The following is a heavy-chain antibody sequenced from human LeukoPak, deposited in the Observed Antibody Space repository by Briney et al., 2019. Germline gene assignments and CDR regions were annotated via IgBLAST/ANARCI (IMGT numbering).Heavy chain of an antibody. CDR3: ARGKRRFDP. V-gene: IGHV3-11*01. CDR2: ISGRSFSI. J-gene: IGHJ5*02. CDR1: GFAFNESY. Sequence: PGGSLRLSCAASGFAFNESYMTWIRQAPGKGLEWVGYISGRSFSIYYADSVQGRFTISRDNPTNSLFLHMSSLRADDTAVYFCARGKRRFDPWGQGTLVTVSS.